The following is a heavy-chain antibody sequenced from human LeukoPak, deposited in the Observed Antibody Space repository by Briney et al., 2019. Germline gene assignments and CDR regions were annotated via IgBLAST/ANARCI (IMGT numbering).Heavy chain of an antibody. V-gene: IGHV5-10-1*01. CDR3: ARHGDIGDADWLAG. J-gene: IGHJ5*01. CDR2: IDPSDSYT. Sequence: GESWKISCKGSGYSSTYWISWVRQMPGKGLEWMGRIDPSDSYTNYSPSFQGHVSMSADKTLNTAYLHWSRLKASDTAIYYCARHGDIGDADWLAGWGQASPVTVSS. CDR1: GYSSTYW. D-gene: IGHD3-10*01.